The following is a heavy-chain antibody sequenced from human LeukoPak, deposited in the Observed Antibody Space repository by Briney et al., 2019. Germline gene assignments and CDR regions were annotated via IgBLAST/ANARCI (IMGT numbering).Heavy chain of an antibody. CDR1: GFTFSSYA. CDR2: ISGSGGST. Sequence: GGSLRLSCAASGFTFSSYAMSWVRQAPGKGLEWVSAISGSGGSTYYADSVKGRFTISRDNSKNTLYLQMNSLRAEDTAVYYCANKYCSSTSCSPYYYYYYMDVWGKGTTVTVSS. D-gene: IGHD2-2*01. J-gene: IGHJ6*03. CDR3: ANKYCSSTSCSPYYYYYYMDV. V-gene: IGHV3-23*01.